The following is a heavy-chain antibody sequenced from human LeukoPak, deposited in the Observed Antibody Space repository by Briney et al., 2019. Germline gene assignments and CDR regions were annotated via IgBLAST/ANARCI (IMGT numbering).Heavy chain of an antibody. CDR2: INPSVGSR. Sequence: ASAKVSCKPSGYSLTSYYMHSVRHAPGQGLEWMGIINPSVGSRSYAQKLQGRVTMTGETSTSTVYVELSSLRSEDTAGYYCAGETLGSDAYYYDSSGYGGYWGQGTLVTVSS. V-gene: IGHV1-46*01. D-gene: IGHD3-22*01. CDR1: GYSLTSYY. J-gene: IGHJ4*02. CDR3: AGETLGSDAYYYDSSGYGGY.